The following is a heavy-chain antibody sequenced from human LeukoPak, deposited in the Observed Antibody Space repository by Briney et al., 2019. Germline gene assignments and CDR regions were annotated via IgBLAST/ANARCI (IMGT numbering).Heavy chain of an antibody. Sequence: PGGSLRLSCAASGFTVSSSYMYWVRQAPGKGLEWVSFLYRGDSAIYAESVRGRFTISRDNSKNTLYLLMNSLIPEDTAVYYCAREVVSTPSYFDYWGQGTLVTVSS. CDR1: GFTVSSSY. CDR3: AREVVSTPSYFDY. J-gene: IGHJ4*02. V-gene: IGHV3-53*01. CDR2: LYRGDSA. D-gene: IGHD2-15*01.